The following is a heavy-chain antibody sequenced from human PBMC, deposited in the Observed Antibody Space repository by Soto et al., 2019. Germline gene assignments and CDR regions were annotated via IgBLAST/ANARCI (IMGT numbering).Heavy chain of an antibody. Sequence: SETLSLTCTVSGGSVSSGSYYWSWIRQPPGKGLEWIGYIYYSGSTNYNPSLKSRVTISVDTSKNQFSLKLSSVTAADTAVYYCASGGTMGACDIWGQGTMVTVSS. J-gene: IGHJ3*02. CDR2: IYYSGST. D-gene: IGHD1-7*01. CDR3: ASGGTMGACDI. V-gene: IGHV4-61*01. CDR1: GGSVSSGSYY.